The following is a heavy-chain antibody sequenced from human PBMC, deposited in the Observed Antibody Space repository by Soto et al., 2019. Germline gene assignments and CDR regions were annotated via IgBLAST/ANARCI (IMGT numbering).Heavy chain of an antibody. CDR2: IYSGGTT. V-gene: IGHV3-53*01. CDR1: GFTVTSNY. J-gene: IGHJ4*02. CDR3: ARDYLY. Sequence: PGGSLRLSCAASGFTVTSNYMSWVRQAPGKGLEWVSVIYSGGTTFYADSVKGRFTISRDSSKNTVFLQMNSLRAEDTAIYYCARDYLYWGQGTLVTVSS.